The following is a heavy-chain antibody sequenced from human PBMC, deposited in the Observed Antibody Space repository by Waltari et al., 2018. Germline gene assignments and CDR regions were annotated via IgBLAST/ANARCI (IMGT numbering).Heavy chain of an antibody. J-gene: IGHJ4*01. V-gene: IGHV1-2*02. CDR3: ARVPILVYGSGTSDY. Sequence: QVHLVQSGAEVREPGASVRVSCQASGYKFSDYYIHWVRQAPGQGLEWMGWINPDRGVAIYALKFQGRVTMSRDASINTAYMDLSRLTFDDTAVYFCARVPILVYGSGTSDYWGQEPSSPSPQ. CDR1: GYKFSDYY. CDR2: INPDRGVA. D-gene: IGHD3-10*01.